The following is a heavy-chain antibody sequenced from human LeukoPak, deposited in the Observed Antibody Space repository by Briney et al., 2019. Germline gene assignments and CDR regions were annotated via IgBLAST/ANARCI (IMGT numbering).Heavy chain of an antibody. J-gene: IGHJ4*02. D-gene: IGHD6-13*01. V-gene: IGHV3-23*01. CDR2: ISGSGGST. CDR1: GFTFSSYA. CDR3: AKRVRKTQNPNIAAAGFFDY. Sequence: GGSLRLSCAASGFTFSSYAMSWVRQAPGKGLEWVSAISGSGGSTYYADSVKGRFTISRDNSKNTLYLQMNSLRAEDTAVYYCAKRVRKTQNPNIAAAGFFDYWGQGTLVTVSS.